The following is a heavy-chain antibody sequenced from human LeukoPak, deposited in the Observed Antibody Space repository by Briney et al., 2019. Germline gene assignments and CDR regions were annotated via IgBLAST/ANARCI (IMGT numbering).Heavy chain of an antibody. J-gene: IGHJ6*03. Sequence: ASVKVSCKASGYTFTSYDINWVRQATGQGLEWMGIINPSGGSTSYAQKFQGRVTMTRDTSTSTVYMELSSLRSEDTAVYYCARSDTVTTFYYYYYMDVWGKGTTVTVSS. CDR3: ARSDTVTTFYYYYYMDV. CDR1: GYTFTSYD. V-gene: IGHV1-46*01. D-gene: IGHD4-17*01. CDR2: INPSGGST.